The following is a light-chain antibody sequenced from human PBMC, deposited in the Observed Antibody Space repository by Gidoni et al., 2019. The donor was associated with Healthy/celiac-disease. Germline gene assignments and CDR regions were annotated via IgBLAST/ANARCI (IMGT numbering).Light chain of an antibody. CDR1: QSVSSY. CDR2: DAS. J-gene: IGKJ1*01. CDR3: QQRSDWPPWT. V-gene: IGKV3-11*01. Sequence: ELVLTQSPATLSLSPGERATLSCRASQSVSSYLAWYQQKPGQAPRLLIYDASNRTTGSPARFSSGGAGTDFTLTISSLEPEDYAVDYCQQRSDWPPWTFGQGTKVEIK.